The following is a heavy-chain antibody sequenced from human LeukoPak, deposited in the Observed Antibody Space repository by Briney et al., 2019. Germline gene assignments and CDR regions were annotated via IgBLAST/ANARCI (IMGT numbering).Heavy chain of an antibody. CDR3: AILSRTTQLDY. CDR2: INHSGST. V-gene: IGHV4-34*01. J-gene: IGHJ4*02. D-gene: IGHD4-11*01. Sequence: ASETLSLTCAVYGGSFSGYYWSWIRQPPGKGLEWIGEINHSGSTNYNPSLKSRVTISVDTPKNQFSLKLSSVTAADTAVYYCAILSRTTQLDYWGQGTLVTVSS. CDR1: GGSFSGYY.